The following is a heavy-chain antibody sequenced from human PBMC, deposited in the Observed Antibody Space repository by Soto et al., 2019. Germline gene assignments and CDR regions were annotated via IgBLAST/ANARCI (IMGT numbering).Heavy chain of an antibody. V-gene: IGHV3-21*01. CDR1: GFTFTRYS. Sequence: EVQLVESGGGLVKPGGSLRLSCAASGFTFTRYSMNWVHQAPGKGLEWVSSISSTTNYIYYGDSMKGRFTISRDNAKKSLYLEMNSVRAEDTAVYYCARESEDLTSNFDYWGQGTLVTVSS. CDR3: ARESEDLTSNFDY. J-gene: IGHJ4*02. CDR2: ISSTTNYI.